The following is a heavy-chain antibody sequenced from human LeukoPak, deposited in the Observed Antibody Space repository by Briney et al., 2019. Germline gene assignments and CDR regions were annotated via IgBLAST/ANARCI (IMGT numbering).Heavy chain of an antibody. J-gene: IGHJ4*02. CDR1: GFTFSSYG. CDR3: ARGPRSSGYPSHLDY. Sequence: GGSLRLSCAASGFTFSSYGMHWVRQAPGKGLEWVAVISYDGTNENYGASVKGRFTISRDNSKETLYLQMNSLRAEDTAVYYCARGPRSSGYPSHLDYWGQGTLVTVSS. D-gene: IGHD3-22*01. CDR2: ISYDGTNE. V-gene: IGHV3-30*05.